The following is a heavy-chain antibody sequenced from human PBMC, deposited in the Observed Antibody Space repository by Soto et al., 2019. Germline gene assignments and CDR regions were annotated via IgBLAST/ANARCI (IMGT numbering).Heavy chain of an antibody. D-gene: IGHD6-13*01. CDR2: ISSGAGT. CDR1: GFTVSSNY. V-gene: IGHV3-53*01. J-gene: IGHJ4*02. Sequence: GGSLRLSCAVSGFTVSSNYMRWLRQAPGKGLEWVALISSGAGTYYAESVKGRFTISRDNSKNMVYLQMNSLRAEDTAVYYCVRERIAEAGTRVFDYWGQVTLVTVSS. CDR3: VRERIAEAGTRVFDY.